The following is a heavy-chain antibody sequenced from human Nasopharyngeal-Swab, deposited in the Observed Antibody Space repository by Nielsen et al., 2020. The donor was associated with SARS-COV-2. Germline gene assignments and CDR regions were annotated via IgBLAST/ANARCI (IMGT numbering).Heavy chain of an antibody. J-gene: IGHJ6*02. CDR3: AKVVAAHYYYYGMDV. D-gene: IGHD2-15*01. V-gene: IGHV3-9*01. CDR2: ISWNSGGI. Sequence: VRQAPGKGLEWVSGISWNSGGIGYADSVKGRFTISRDNAKNSLYLQMNSLRAEDTALYYCAKVVAAHYYYYGMDVWGQGTTVTVSS.